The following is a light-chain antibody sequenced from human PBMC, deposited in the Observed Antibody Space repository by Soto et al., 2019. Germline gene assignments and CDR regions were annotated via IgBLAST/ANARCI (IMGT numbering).Light chain of an antibody. CDR3: LQSYSTPIS. CDR2: TAS. J-gene: IGKJ5*01. V-gene: IGKV1-39*01. CDR1: QSISSH. Sequence: DIRMTQSPSSLSASVGDTVNITCRASQSISSHLNWYQQKPGKAPNLLMYTASNLQSGVPSRFSGSGSGTDFTLTISSLQPEDFATYYCLQSYSTPISFGQGTRLEIK.